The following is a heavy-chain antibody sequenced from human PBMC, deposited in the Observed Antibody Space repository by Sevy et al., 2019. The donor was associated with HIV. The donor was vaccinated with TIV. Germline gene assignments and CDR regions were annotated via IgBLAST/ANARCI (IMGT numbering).Heavy chain of an antibody. CDR2: ISGSGGST. Sequence: GGSLRLSCVVSGFTFSSYGMRWVRQAPGKGLEWVSAISGSGGSTSYADSVKGRFTISRDNSKNTLYLQMNSLRAEDTAVYYCAKVLLFDAFDIWGQGTRVTVSS. J-gene: IGHJ3*02. V-gene: IGHV3-23*01. CDR3: AKVLLFDAFDI. CDR1: GFTFSSYG. D-gene: IGHD2-15*01.